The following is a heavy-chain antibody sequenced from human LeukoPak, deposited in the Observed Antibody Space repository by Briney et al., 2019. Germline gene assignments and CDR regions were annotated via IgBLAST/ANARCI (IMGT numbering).Heavy chain of an antibody. D-gene: IGHD6-19*01. V-gene: IGHV3-23*01. CDR3: ARGADTGYSSDS. Sequence: GGSLRLSCGASGFTFSSYAMSWVRQAPGKGLEWVSAISGSGVSAYYADSVKGRFTISRDNSKNTVYLQMNSLRAEDTAVYYCARGADTGYSSDSWGQGTLVTVSS. J-gene: IGHJ5*02. CDR1: GFTFSSYA. CDR2: ISGSGVSA.